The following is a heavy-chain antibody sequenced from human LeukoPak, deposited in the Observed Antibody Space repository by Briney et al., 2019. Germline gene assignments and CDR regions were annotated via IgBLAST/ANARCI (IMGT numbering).Heavy chain of an antibody. CDR3: TSGGSAAAYDY. J-gene: IGHJ4*02. Sequence: YPGGTLRLSCAASGFTFSGSAMHWVRQASGKGLEWVGRIRSKANSYATAYAASVKGRFTISRDDSKNTAYLQMNSLKTEDTAVYYCTSGGSAAAYDYWGQGTLVTVSS. V-gene: IGHV3-73*01. D-gene: IGHD6-13*01. CDR1: GFTFSGSA. CDR2: IRSKANSYAT.